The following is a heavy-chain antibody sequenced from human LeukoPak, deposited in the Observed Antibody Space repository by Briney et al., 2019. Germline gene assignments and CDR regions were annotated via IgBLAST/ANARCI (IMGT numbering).Heavy chain of an antibody. Sequence: ASVKVSCKXSGGTFSSYAISWVRQAPGQGLEWMGRIIPIFGTANYAQKYQGRVTITTDESTSTAYMELSSLRSEDTAVYYCARGAQLWLRGSFDYWGQGTLVTVSS. V-gene: IGHV1-69*05. CDR3: ARGAQLWLRGSFDY. D-gene: IGHD5-18*01. CDR1: GGTFSSYA. J-gene: IGHJ4*02. CDR2: IIPIFGTA.